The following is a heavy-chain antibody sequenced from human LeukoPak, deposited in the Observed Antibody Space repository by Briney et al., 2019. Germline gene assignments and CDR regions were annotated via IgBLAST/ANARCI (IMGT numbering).Heavy chain of an antibody. V-gene: IGHV3-7*01. Sequence: GGSLRLSCAVSGIIFRDYWMSSVRQAPRKGLGWVANIKHDSSEKYYVDSVKGRFTISRDKAKNSLYLQMNSLRAEEPAVYYSVNDLARRGGYWGQATLVTVSA. CDR3: VNDLARRGGY. CDR1: GIIFRDYW. J-gene: IGHJ4*02. D-gene: IGHD3-16*01. CDR2: IKHDSSEK.